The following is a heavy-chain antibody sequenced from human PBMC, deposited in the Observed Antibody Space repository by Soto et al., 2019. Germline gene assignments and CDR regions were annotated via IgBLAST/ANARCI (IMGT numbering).Heavy chain of an antibody. Sequence: ASVKVSCKASGGTFSSYAISWVRQAPGQGLEWMGGIIPIFGTANYAQKFQGRVTITADESTSTAYMELSSLRSEDTAVYYCARGSTTSDIVATSYYYYMDVWGKGTTVTVSS. CDR2: IIPIFGTA. CDR3: ARGSTTSDIVATSYYYYMDV. J-gene: IGHJ6*03. CDR1: GGTFSSYA. V-gene: IGHV1-69*13. D-gene: IGHD5-12*01.